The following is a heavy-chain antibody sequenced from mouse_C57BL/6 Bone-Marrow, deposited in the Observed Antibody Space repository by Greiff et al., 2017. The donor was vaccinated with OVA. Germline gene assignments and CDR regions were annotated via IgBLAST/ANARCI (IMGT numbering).Heavy chain of an antibody. CDR1: GYTFTDYY. D-gene: IGHD3-1*01. CDR3: ASGGATGDYFDY. Sequence: EVQLQQSGPVLVKPGASVKMSCKASGYTFTDYYMNWVKQSHGKSLEWIGVINPYNGGTSYNQKFKGKATLTVDKSSRTAYLELNSLTSEDSAVYYCASGGATGDYFDYWGQGTTLTFSS. V-gene: IGHV1-19*01. J-gene: IGHJ2*01. CDR2: INPYNGGT.